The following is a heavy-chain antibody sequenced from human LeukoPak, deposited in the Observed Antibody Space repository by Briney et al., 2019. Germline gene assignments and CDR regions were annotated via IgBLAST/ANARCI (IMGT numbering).Heavy chain of an antibody. Sequence: SETLSLTCSVSGASISSYYWSWIRQPPGKGLEWIGYIYYSGSTNYNPSLKSRVTFSVDTSKNQFSLKLISVTAADTAVYYCARDGGVIAAAGTNWFDPWGQGTLVTVSS. CDR3: ARDGGVIAAAGTNWFDP. CDR1: GASISSYY. D-gene: IGHD6-13*01. V-gene: IGHV4-59*01. CDR2: IYYSGST. J-gene: IGHJ5*02.